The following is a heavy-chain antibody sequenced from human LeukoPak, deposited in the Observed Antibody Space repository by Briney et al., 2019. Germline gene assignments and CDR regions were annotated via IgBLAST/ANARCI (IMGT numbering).Heavy chain of an antibody. D-gene: IGHD4-17*01. V-gene: IGHV3-30*03. CDR3: ATLISTVTPVDY. J-gene: IGHJ4*02. CDR2: ISYDGSSK. Sequence: GGSVRLSCAASGFTFSSYGMHWVRQAPGKGLEWVAVISYDGSSKYYADSVKGRFTISRDNSKNTLYLQMNSLRAEDTAVYYCATLISTVTPVDYWGQGTLVTVSS. CDR1: GFTFSSYG.